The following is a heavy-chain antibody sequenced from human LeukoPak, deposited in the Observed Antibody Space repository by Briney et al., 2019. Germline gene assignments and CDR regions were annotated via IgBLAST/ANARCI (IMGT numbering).Heavy chain of an antibody. CDR1: GGTFSSYA. V-gene: IGHV1-69*13. CDR2: IIPIFGTA. J-gene: IGHJ4*02. CDR3: ARESQYYYDSSGSPYFDY. Sequence: SVKVSCKASGGTFSSYAISWVRQATGQGLEWMGGIIPIFGTANYAQKFQGRVTITADESTSTAYMELSSLRSEDTAVYYCARESQYYYDSSGSPYFDYWGQGTLVTVSS. D-gene: IGHD3-22*01.